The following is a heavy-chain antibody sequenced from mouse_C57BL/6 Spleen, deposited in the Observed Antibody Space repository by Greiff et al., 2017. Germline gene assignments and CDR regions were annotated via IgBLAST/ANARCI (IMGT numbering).Heavy chain of an antibody. D-gene: IGHD2-4*01. CDR2: IYPGSGST. V-gene: IGHV1-55*01. Sequence: QVQLQQPGAELVKPGASVKMSCKASGYTFPSYWITWVKQRPGQGLEWIGDIYPGSGSTNYNEKFKSKATLTVDTSSSTAYMQLSSLTSEDSAVYYCARGDYDEVPFDYWGQGTTLTVAS. J-gene: IGHJ2*01. CDR3: ARGDYDEVPFDY. CDR1: GYTFPSYW.